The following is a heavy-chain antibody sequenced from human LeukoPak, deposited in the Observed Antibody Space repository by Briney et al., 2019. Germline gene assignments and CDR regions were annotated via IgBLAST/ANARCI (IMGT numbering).Heavy chain of an antibody. CDR2: INHSGST. Sequence: SETLSLTCAVYGGSFSGYYWSWLRQPPGKGLEWIGEINHSGSTNYNPSLKSRVTISVDTSKNQLSLKLSSVTAADTAVYYCARWNVSYDSSGYYVDYWGQGTLVTVSS. D-gene: IGHD3-22*01. CDR3: ARWNVSYDSSGYYVDY. V-gene: IGHV4-34*01. J-gene: IGHJ4*02. CDR1: GGSFSGYY.